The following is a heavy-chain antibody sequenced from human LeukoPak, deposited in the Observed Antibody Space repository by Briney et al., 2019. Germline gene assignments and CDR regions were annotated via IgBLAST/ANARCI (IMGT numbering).Heavy chain of an antibody. CDR1: DSSITSTYY. CDR3: ARVLHAPYLIDS. D-gene: IGHD2-8*01. Sequence: KPSETLSLTCTVSDSSITSTYYWAWFRQPPGKGLEWIATVFRLQTVRTFNNPSLGSRVTMSLDPSHNQFSLNLTSVTAADTALYFCARVLHAPYLIDSWGQGTLVTGSS. CDR2: VFRLQTVRT. J-gene: IGHJ4*02. V-gene: IGHV4-38-2*02.